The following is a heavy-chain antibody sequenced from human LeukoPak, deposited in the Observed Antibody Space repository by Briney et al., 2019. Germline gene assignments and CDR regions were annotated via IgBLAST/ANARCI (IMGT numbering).Heavy chain of an antibody. V-gene: IGHV1-8*01. CDR1: GYTFTSYD. CDR3: ARGGVLRYFDWLLTDPNNWFDP. Sequence: ASVKVSYKASGYTFTSYDINWVRQATGQGLEWMGWMNPNSGNTGYAQKFQGRVTMTRNTSISTAYMELSSLRSEDTAVYYCARGGVLRYFDWLLTDPNNWFDPWGQGTLVTVSS. J-gene: IGHJ5*02. CDR2: MNPNSGNT. D-gene: IGHD3-9*01.